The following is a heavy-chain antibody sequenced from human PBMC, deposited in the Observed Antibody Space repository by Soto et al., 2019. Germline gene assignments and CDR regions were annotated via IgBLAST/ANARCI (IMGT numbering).Heavy chain of an antibody. CDR1: GGSISTDDHY. D-gene: IGHD6-13*01. J-gene: IGHJ4*02. CDR2: IYYTGST. V-gene: IGHV4-30-4*01. Sequence: QVQLQESGPGLVKPSQTLSLTCTVSGGSISTDDHYWSWIRQPPGKGLEWIGYIYYTGSTHYNPSLKSRLLTSLATSKNQFSLQLTSVTAADTAVYYCASLRSRWNIDYWGQGTFVTVSS. CDR3: ASLRSRWNIDY.